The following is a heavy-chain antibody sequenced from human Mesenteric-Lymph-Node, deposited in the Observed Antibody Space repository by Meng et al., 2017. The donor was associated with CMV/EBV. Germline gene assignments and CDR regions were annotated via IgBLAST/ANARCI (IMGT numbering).Heavy chain of an antibody. CDR1: GFTFSNAG. CDR3: ARVGEYYDFWSGYYYYGMDV. D-gene: IGHD3-3*01. V-gene: IGHV3-7*01. CDR2: IKQDGSEK. Sequence: GESLKISCVASGFTFSNAGMSWVRQAPGKGLEWVANIKQDGSEKYYVDSVKGRFTISRDNAKNSLYLQMNSLRAEDTAVYYCARVGEYYDFWSGYYYYGMDVWGQGTTVTVSS. J-gene: IGHJ6*02.